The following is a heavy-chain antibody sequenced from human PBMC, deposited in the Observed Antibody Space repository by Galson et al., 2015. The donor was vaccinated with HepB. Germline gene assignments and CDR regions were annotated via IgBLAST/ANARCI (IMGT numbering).Heavy chain of an antibody. CDR3: AREGLTLKHFDY. CDR1: GPTFTSNY. V-gene: IGHV1-46*01. CDR2: INPRDNST. J-gene: IGHJ4*02. Sequence: SVKVSCKAAGPTFTSNYIHWVRQAPGQGLEWTGLINPRDNSTDYAQKFQGRVTVTRDTSTSTIYMELSSLTSEDTAVYYCAREGLTLKHFDYWGQGTLVTVSS. D-gene: IGHD4/OR15-4a*01.